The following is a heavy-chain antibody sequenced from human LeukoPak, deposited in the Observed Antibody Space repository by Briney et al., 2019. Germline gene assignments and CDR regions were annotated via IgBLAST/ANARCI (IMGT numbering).Heavy chain of an antibody. Sequence: GGSLRLSCAAPKFTFSDYYMTWDRQAPGKGPEWVAYMNQFGTEIKYLDSVKGRFTISRDNAKNSLYLWMTSLTADDTAVYYCARGTYYYEFWGQGTLVIVSS. CDR1: KFTFSDYY. D-gene: IGHD3/OR15-3a*01. CDR2: MNQFGTEI. CDR3: ARGTYYYEF. J-gene: IGHJ4*02. V-gene: IGHV3-7*04.